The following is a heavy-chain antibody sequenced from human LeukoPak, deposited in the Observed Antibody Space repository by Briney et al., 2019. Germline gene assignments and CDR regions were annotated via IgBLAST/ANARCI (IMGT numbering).Heavy chain of an antibody. CDR1: GGSISSSSYY. V-gene: IGHV4-39*07. CDR3: ARRLTNHYFDY. CDR2: IYYSGST. Sequence: PSETLSLTCTVSGGSISSSSYYWGWIRQPPGKGLEWIGSIYYSGSTYYNPSLKSRVTISVDTSKNQFSLKLNSVTAADTAVYYCARRLTNHYFDYWGQGTLVTVSS. D-gene: IGHD3-9*01. J-gene: IGHJ4*02.